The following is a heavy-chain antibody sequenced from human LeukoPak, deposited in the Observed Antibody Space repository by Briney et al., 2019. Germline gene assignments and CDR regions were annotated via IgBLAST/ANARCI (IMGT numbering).Heavy chain of an antibody. D-gene: IGHD3-3*01. CDR2: ISSSSSYI. J-gene: IGHJ3*02. CDR1: GFTFSSYS. Sequence: PGGSLRLSCAASGFTFSSYSMNWVRQAPGKGLEWVLSISSSSSYIYYADSVKGRFTISRDNAKNSLYLQMNSLRAEERAVYPCARARVSIFGVADDAFDIWVQGTIVTVSS. V-gene: IGHV3-21*01. CDR3: ARARVSIFGVADDAFDI.